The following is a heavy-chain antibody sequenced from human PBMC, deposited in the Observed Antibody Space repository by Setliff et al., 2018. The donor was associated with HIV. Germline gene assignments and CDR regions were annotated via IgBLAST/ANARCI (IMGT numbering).Heavy chain of an antibody. V-gene: IGHV4-59*12. CDR3: ARGGPSVPCTSVSCPPYYYMDV. D-gene: IGHD2-2*01. CDR1: GGSISNYW. J-gene: IGHJ6*03. Sequence: SETLSLTCTVSGGSISNYWWTWIRQPPGKGLEWIGYIYYSGSTYYNPSLKNRLTMSLDTSKQQFSLRLSSVTAADTAIYYCARGGPSVPCTSVSCPPYYYMDVWGKGATVTVSS. CDR2: IYYSGST.